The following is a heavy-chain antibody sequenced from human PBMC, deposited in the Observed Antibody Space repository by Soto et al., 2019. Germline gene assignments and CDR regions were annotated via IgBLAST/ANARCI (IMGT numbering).Heavy chain of an antibody. V-gene: IGHV6-1*01. CDR3: ARIQISNWGSAFGAVDI. CDR1: GDSVSSNSAA. D-gene: IGHD7-27*01. CDR2: TYYRSKWYN. Sequence: PSQTLSLTCAISGDSVSSNSAALNWIRQSPSRGLEWLGRTYYRSKWYNDYAVSVKSRITINPDTSKNQFSLQLNSVTPEDTAVYYCARIQISNWGSAFGAVDIWGQGTMVTVSS. J-gene: IGHJ3*02.